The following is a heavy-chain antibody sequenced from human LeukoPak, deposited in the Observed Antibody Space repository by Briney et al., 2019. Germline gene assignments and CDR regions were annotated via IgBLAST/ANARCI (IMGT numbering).Heavy chain of an antibody. Sequence: SQTLSLTCTVSGGSISSGGYYWSWIRQHPGKGLEWIGYIYYSGSTYYNPSLKSRVTISVDTSKNQFSLKLSSVTAADTAVYYCARGTVAHTRYFDYWGQGTLVTVSS. CDR1: GGSISSGGYY. V-gene: IGHV4-31*03. J-gene: IGHJ4*02. CDR2: IYYSGST. D-gene: IGHD4-23*01. CDR3: ARGTVAHTRYFDY.